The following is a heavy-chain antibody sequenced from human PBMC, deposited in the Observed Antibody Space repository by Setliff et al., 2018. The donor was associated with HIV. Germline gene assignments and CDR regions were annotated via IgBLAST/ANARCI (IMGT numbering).Heavy chain of an antibody. CDR3: ARDMSGGDGYNHGAFDI. J-gene: IGHJ3*02. D-gene: IGHD5-12*01. CDR1: GYTFTNYY. Sequence: ASVKVSCKASGYTFTNYYILWVRQAPGQGLEWMGIINPSGGSTTYAQNFQGRVTMTRDTSTSTVYMELRSLKSEDTAVYYCARDMSGGDGYNHGAFDIWGQGTMVTVSS. CDR2: INPSGGST. V-gene: IGHV1-46*01.